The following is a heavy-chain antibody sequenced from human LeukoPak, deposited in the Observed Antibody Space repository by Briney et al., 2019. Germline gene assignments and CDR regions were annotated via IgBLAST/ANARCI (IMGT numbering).Heavy chain of an antibody. D-gene: IGHD3-3*01. CDR2: INPSGGST. CDR3: ARAPSATTIFGVVTTDY. Sequence: GASVKVSCKASGYTFTSYYMHWLRQAPGQGLEWMGIINPSGGSTSYAQKFQGRVTMTRDTSTSTVYMELSSLRSEDTAVYYCARAPSATTIFGVVTTDYWGQGTLVTVSS. J-gene: IGHJ4*02. V-gene: IGHV1-46*01. CDR1: GYTFTSYY.